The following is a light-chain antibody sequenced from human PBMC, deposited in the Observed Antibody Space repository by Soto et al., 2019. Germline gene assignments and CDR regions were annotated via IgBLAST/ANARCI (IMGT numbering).Light chain of an antibody. CDR2: DAS. Sequence: EIVLTQSPATLSLSPGEIATLSCRASQSVRNSLAWYQQKPXQAXRLLIYDASHRANGITTRLSGSGXGTDFILTVTSQEPEDVAVYYCQQRSDWPPSLTLGGGTKVDI. CDR3: QQRSDWPPSLT. CDR1: QSVRNS. J-gene: IGKJ4*01. V-gene: IGKV3-11*01.